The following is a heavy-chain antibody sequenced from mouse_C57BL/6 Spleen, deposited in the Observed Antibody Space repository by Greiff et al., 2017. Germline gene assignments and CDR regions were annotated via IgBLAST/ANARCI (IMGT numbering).Heavy chain of an antibody. Sequence: VQLQQPGAELVMPGASVKLSCKASGYTFTSYWMHWVKQRPGQGLEWIGEIDPSDSYTNYNQKFKGKSTLTVDKSSSTAYMQRSSLTSEDSAVYYCAREYWDFYFDYWGQGTTLTVSS. CDR2: IDPSDSYT. CDR3: AREYWDFYFDY. V-gene: IGHV1-69*01. D-gene: IGHD4-1*01. J-gene: IGHJ2*01. CDR1: GYTFTSYW.